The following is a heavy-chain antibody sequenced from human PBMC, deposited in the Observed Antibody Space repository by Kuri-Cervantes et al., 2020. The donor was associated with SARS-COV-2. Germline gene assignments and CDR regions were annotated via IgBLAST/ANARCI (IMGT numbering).Heavy chain of an antibody. D-gene: IGHD3-3*01. CDR3: ARHSDYSSTLLRFLDPQWGFDP. CDR1: GGSISSSSNY. CDR2: IYYSGST. Sequence: GSLRLSCTVSGGSISSSSNYWGWIRQPPGKGLEWIGSIYYSGSTYYNPSLKSRVTISVDTSKNQFSLKLSSVTAADTAVYYCARHSDYSSTLLRFLDPQWGFDPWGQGTLVTVSS. V-gene: IGHV4-39*01. J-gene: IGHJ5*02.